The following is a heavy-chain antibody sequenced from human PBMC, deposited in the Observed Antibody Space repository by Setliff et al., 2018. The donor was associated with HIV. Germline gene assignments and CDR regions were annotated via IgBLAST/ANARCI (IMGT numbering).Heavy chain of an antibody. CDR1: GGSISNFY. J-gene: IGHJ4*02. CDR2: IYSTGDT. V-gene: IGHV4-59*08. CDR3: VRQADCGGDCVLGY. Sequence: PSETLSLTCSVSGGSISNFYWSWIRQPQGKGLEWVGHIYSTGDTNYNPSLKSRVTLSIDTSKSQFSLKLSSVTAADTAVYYCVRQADCGGDCVLGYWGQGTLVTVSS. D-gene: IGHD2-21*02.